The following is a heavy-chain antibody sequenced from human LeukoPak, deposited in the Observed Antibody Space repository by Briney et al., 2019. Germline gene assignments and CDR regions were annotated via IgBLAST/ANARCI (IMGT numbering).Heavy chain of an antibody. J-gene: IGHJ4*02. CDR1: GYTFTSYD. Sequence: ASVKVSCKASGYTFTSYDINWVRQATGQGLEWMGWMNPNRGDTGYAQKFQGRVTMTRNTSISTAYMELSSLRSEDTAVYYCARYRGYYDPGFDYWGQGTLVTVSS. D-gene: IGHD3-22*01. CDR3: ARYRGYYDPGFDY. V-gene: IGHV1-8*01. CDR2: MNPNRGDT.